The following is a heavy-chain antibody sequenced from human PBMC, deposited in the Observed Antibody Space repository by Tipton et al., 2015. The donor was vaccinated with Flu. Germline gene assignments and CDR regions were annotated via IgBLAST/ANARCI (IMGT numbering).Heavy chain of an antibody. CDR3: ARCTSVHYYGMDV. CDR1: GGSISSGGYY. CDR2: IYHSGSP. J-gene: IGHJ6*02. Sequence: LRLSCVVSGGSISSGGYYWSWIRQPPGKGLEWIGHIYHSGSPHFNPSLKSRVTISVDRSKNHYSLNLTSVTAADTAVYYCARCTSVHYYGMDVWGQGTTVTVSS. D-gene: IGHD2-8*01. V-gene: IGHV4-30-2*01.